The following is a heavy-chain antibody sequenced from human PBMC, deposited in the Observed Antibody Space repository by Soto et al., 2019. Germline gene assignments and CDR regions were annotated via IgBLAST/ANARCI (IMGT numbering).Heavy chain of an antibody. V-gene: IGHV1-69*01. D-gene: IGHD5-18*01. CDR1: GGTFSSYA. Sequence: QVQLVKSGAEVQKPGSSVKVSCKASGGTFSSYAISWVRQAPGQGLEWMGGIIPIFGTANYAQKFQGRVMITAYESTITAYMALISLIADETAVYFCASKQAMVKAFDIWCQWPMVTGSS. J-gene: IGHJ3*02. CDR2: IIPIFGTA. CDR3: ASKQAMVKAFDI.